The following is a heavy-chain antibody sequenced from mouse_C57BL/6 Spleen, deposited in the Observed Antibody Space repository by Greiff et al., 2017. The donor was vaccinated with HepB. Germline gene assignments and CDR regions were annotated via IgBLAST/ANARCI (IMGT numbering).Heavy chain of an antibody. J-gene: IGHJ3*01. CDR1: GYTFTDYY. CDR3: ARTPYDYDSWFAY. V-gene: IGHV1-19*01. D-gene: IGHD2-4*01. CDR2: INPYNGGT. Sequence: VQLQQSGPVLVKPGASVKMSCKASGYTFTDYYMNWVKQSHGKSLEWIGVINPYNGGTSYNQKFKGKAKLTVDKSSSTAYMELNSLTSEDSAVYYGARTPYDYDSWFAYWGQGTLVTVSA.